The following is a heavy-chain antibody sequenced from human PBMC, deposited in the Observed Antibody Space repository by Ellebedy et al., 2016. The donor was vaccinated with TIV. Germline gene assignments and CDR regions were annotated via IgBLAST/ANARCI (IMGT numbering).Heavy chain of an antibody. CDR2: ISFDGNEK. V-gene: IGHV3-30*03. CDR3: ARDWATVGTYYYYGMDV. Sequence: GESLKISCAGSGFTFGGFGIHWVRQAPGTGLEWVAVISFDGNEKYYSDSVKGRFTISRDNSKNTVYLQMNSVRVEDTAVYYCARDWATVGTYYYYGMDVWGQGTTVTVSS. CDR1: GFTFGGFG. D-gene: IGHD6-13*01. J-gene: IGHJ6*02.